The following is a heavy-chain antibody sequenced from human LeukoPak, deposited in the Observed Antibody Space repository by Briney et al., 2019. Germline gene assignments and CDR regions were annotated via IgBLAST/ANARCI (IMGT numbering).Heavy chain of an antibody. D-gene: IGHD3-3*01. CDR1: GGSVSSATAF. Sequence: PSETLSLTCTVSGGSVSSATAFWGWIRQPPGKGLEWLESIYYSGSTYYNPSLKSRVTTSVDTSKNQFSLTLSSVTAADTAVYYCARHVGGSRYYDFWSGYYTDIWGQGTLVTVAS. CDR2: IYYSGST. CDR3: ARHVGGSRYYDFWSGYYTDI. J-gene: IGHJ4*02. V-gene: IGHV4-39*01.